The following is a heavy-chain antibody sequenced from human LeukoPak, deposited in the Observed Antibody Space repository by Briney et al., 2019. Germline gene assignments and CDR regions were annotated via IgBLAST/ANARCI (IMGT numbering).Heavy chain of an antibody. D-gene: IGHD5-18*01. V-gene: IGHV3-9*01. CDR1: GVTFDDYA. J-gene: IGHJ4*02. CDR2: ISWNSGSI. CDR3: AKAMGAYVDTVSGDY. Sequence: GGSLRLSCAAAGVTFDDYAMHLVRQAPGKGLEWVSGISWNSGSIGYADSVKGRFTIFRDNAKNSLYLQMNSLRAEDTALYYCAKAMGAYVDTVSGDYWGQGTLVTVSS.